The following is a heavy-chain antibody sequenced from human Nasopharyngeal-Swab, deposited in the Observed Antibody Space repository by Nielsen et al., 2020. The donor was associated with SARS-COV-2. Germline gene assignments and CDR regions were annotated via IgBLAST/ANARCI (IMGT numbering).Heavy chain of an antibody. Sequence: GSLRLSCTVSGGSISSSSYYWGWIRPPPGKGLEWIGSIYYSGSTYYNPSLKSRVTISVDTSKNQFSLKLSSVTAADTAVYYCTAAESGYYYYYGMDVWGQGTTVTVSS. D-gene: IGHD6-13*01. V-gene: IGHV4-39*07. CDR2: IYYSGST. J-gene: IGHJ6*02. CDR3: TAAESGYYYYYGMDV. CDR1: GGSISSSSYY.